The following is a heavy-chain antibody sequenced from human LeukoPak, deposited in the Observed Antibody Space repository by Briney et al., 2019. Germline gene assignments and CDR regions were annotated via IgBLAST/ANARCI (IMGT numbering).Heavy chain of an antibody. Sequence: GGSLRLSCAASGFTFSSYWMSWVRRAPGKGLEWVANIKQDGSEKYYVDSVKGRFTISRDNAKNSLYLQMNSLRAEDTAVYYCARDYLTYSSGWYSDAFDIWGQGTMVTVSS. CDR3: ARDYLTYSSGWYSDAFDI. CDR1: GFTFSSYW. V-gene: IGHV3-7*01. J-gene: IGHJ3*02. CDR2: IKQDGSEK. D-gene: IGHD6-19*01.